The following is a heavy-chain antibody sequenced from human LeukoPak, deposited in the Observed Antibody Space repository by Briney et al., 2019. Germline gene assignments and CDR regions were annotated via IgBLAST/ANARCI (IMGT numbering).Heavy chain of an antibody. CDR3: ARTINFDFWSGYYGAFDI. Sequence: GGSLRLSCAASGFTFSSYSMNWVRKAPGKGLEWVSFISGRSTTIYYADSVKGRFTISRDNARNSLSLQMNSLRTEDTAVYYCARTINFDFWSGYYGAFDIWGQGTMVTVSS. D-gene: IGHD3-3*01. CDR1: GFTFSSYS. J-gene: IGHJ3*02. V-gene: IGHV3-48*01. CDR2: ISGRSTTI.